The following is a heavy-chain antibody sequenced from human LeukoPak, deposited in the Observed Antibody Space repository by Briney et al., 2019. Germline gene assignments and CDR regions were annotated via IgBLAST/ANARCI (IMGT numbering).Heavy chain of an antibody. J-gene: IGHJ4*02. CDR3: AKDYSSISGWICFDY. CDR1: GFTFSSYS. D-gene: IGHD6-19*01. CDR2: ISSSSSYI. V-gene: IGHV3-21*04. Sequence: GGSLRLSCAASGFTFSSYSMNWVRQAPGKGLEWVSSISSSSSYIYYADSVKGRFTISRDNSKNTLYLQMNSLRAEDTAVYYCAKDYSSISGWICFDYWGQGTLVTVSS.